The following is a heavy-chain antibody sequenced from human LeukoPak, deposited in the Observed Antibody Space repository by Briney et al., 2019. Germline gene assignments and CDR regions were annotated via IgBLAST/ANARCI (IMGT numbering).Heavy chain of an antibody. CDR3: ARGLGVPYAFDI. J-gene: IGHJ3*02. Sequence: GGSLRLSCAASGFTFSSYRMNWVRQAPGKGLEWVSSMSSSSNYIYSADSMKGRFTISRDNAKNSLYLQMNSLRAEDTAVYYCARGLGVPYAFDIWGQGTMDTLFS. CDR1: GFTFSSYR. V-gene: IGHV3-21*01. CDR2: MSSSSNYI. D-gene: IGHD1-26*01.